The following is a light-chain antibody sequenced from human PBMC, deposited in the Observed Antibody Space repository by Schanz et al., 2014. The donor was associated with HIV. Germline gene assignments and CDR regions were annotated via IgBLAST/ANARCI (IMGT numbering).Light chain of an antibody. CDR2: DVN. Sequence: QSALTQPASVSGSPGQSITLSCTGTSNDIGFYSYVSWYQQHPGKAPKLMVYDVNKRPSGVPDRFSGSKSGNTASLTISGLQAEDEADYYCSSYAGGNKLIFGGGTKLTVL. J-gene: IGLJ2*01. V-gene: IGLV2-8*01. CDR3: SSYAGGNKLI. CDR1: SNDIGFYSY.